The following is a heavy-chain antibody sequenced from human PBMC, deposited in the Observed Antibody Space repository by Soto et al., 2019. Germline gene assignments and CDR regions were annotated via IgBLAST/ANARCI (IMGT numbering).Heavy chain of an antibody. CDR2: IYYSGST. J-gene: IGHJ6*02. CDR3: ARADRYYDFWSGYSPTLGMDV. D-gene: IGHD3-3*01. CDR1: GGSISSSSYY. Sequence: ETLSLTCTVSGGSISSSSYYWGWIRQPPGKGLEWIGSIYYSGSTYYNPSLKSRVTISVDTSKNQFSLKLSSVTAADTAVYYCARADRYYDFWSGYSPTLGMDVWGQGTTVTVSS. V-gene: IGHV4-39*01.